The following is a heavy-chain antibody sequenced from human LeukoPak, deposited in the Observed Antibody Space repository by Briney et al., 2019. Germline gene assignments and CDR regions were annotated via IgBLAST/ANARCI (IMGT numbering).Heavy chain of an antibody. Sequence: ASVKVSCKASGYTFTSYYMHWVRQAPGQGLEWMGIINPSGGSTSYAQKFQGRVTMTRDTSTSTVYMGLSSLRSEDTSVYYCARDSEGSDAFDIWGQGTMVTVSS. CDR1: GYTFTSYY. V-gene: IGHV1-46*01. D-gene: IGHD3-10*01. J-gene: IGHJ3*02. CDR2: INPSGGST. CDR3: ARDSEGSDAFDI.